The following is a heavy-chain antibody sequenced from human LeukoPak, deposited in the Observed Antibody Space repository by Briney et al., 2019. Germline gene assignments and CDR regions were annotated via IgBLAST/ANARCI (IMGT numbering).Heavy chain of an antibody. CDR2: INPKSGRT. CDR1: GYTFTSSD. Sequence: GSVKVSCKASGYTFTSSDINWGRQATGQGLEWMGWINPKSGRTGYAKKFQARVSMTMNTSISTAYIEVSSLRFEDTAVYYCARGRSGLAAAGTYDYWGEGTLITVSS. CDR3: ARGRSGLAAAGTYDY. V-gene: IGHV1-8*01. D-gene: IGHD6-13*01. J-gene: IGHJ4*02.